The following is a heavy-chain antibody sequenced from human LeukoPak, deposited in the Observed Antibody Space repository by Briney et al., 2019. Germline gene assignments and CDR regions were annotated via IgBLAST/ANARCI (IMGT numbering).Heavy chain of an antibody. CDR2: IKQDGSEK. D-gene: IGHD3-3*01. CDR3: ARVYLERLTAGYFDH. J-gene: IGHJ4*02. Sequence: PGGSLRLSCAASGFTFSSYWMSWVRQAPGKELEWVANIKQDGSEKYYVDSVKGRFTISRDNSKSTLYLQMNSLRDDDSAAYFCARVYLERLTAGYFDHWGQGTQVTVSP. V-gene: IGHV3-7*04. CDR1: GFTFSSYW.